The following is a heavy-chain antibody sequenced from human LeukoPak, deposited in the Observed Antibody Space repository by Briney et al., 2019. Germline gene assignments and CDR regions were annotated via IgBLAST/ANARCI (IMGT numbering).Heavy chain of an antibody. CDR3: ARSYSSSSVVSYYYYYMDV. CDR1: GGSISSGGYY. J-gene: IGHJ6*03. D-gene: IGHD6-13*01. Sequence: PSETLSLTCTVSGGSISSGGYYWTWIRQPAGKGLEWIGRIYASGSTNYNPFLKSRLTISVDTSKNQFSLNLSSVTAADTAVYYCARSYSSSSVVSYYYYYMDVWGKGTTVTVSS. V-gene: IGHV4-61*02. CDR2: IYASGST.